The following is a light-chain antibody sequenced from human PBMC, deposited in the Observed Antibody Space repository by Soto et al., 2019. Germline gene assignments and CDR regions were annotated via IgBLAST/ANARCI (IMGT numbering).Light chain of an antibody. V-gene: IGLV1-47*01. CDR2: RNN. CDR1: RTNIGSNH. CDR3: AAWDDSLSVV. Sequence: QSALTQPPSASGTPGQRVTISCSGSRTNIGSNHVYWYQQLPGTAPKLLIYRNNQRPSGVPDRFSGSKSGTSASLAISGLRSEDEADYHCAAWDDSLSVVFGGGTKVTVL. J-gene: IGLJ2*01.